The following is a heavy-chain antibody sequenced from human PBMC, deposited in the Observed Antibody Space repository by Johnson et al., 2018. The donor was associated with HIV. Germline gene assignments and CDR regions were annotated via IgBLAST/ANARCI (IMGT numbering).Heavy chain of an antibody. V-gene: IGHV3-13*01. CDR3: ARASYYYGSADI. CDR2: MGTARDR. CDR1: GFTFDDYG. D-gene: IGHD3-10*01. J-gene: IGHJ3*02. Sequence: VQLVESGGGVVRRGGSLRLSCAASGFTFDDYGMSWVRQPTGQGLESVSGMGTARDRHYADSVDGRFTVSRENAKNSLHLQMNNLRAGDTAVYYCARASYYYGSADIWGQGTMVTVSS.